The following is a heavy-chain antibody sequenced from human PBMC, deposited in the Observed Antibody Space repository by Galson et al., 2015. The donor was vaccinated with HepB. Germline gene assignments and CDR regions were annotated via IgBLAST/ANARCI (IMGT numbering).Heavy chain of an antibody. CDR3: ARDLVTPKQWLVRGYFDL. J-gene: IGHJ2*01. D-gene: IGHD6-19*01. CDR1: GFTFSSYS. V-gene: IGHV3-21*01. CDR2: ISSSSSYI. Sequence: SLRLSCAASGFTFSSYSMNWVRQAPGKGLEWVSSISSSSSYIYYADSVKGRFTISRDNAKNSLYLQMNSLRAEDTAVYYCARDLVTPKQWLVRGYFDLWGRGTLVTVSS.